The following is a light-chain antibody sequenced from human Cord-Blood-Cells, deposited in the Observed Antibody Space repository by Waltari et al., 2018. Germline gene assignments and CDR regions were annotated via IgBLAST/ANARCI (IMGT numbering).Light chain of an antibody. CDR1: QSISSY. V-gene: IGKV1-39*01. CDR3: QQCYSTPYT. J-gene: IGKJ2*01. CDR2: AAS. Sequence: DIQMTQSPSSLSASVGDRVTITCRASQSISSYLNWYQQKPGKAPKLLIYAASSLQSGVPSRFSGSGSGTDFTLIISRLQPVDFATYYCQQCYSTPYTFGQGTKLEIQ.